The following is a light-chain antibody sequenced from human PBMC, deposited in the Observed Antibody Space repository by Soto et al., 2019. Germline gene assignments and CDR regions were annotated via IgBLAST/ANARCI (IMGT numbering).Light chain of an antibody. CDR3: QQYNSYPYT. CDR2: KAS. J-gene: IGKJ2*01. V-gene: IGKV1-5*03. CDR1: QSISSW. Sequence: DIQMTQSPSTLSASVGDRVTITCRASQSISSWLAWYQQKPGKAPKLLIFKASSLESGVPSRFSCSGSGTEFTLTISSLQPDDVATYYCQQYNSYPYTFGQGTKLEIK.